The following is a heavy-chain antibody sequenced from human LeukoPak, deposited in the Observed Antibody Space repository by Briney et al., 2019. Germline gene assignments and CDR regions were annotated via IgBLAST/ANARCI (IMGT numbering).Heavy chain of an antibody. Sequence: GASVKVSCKASGYTFTSYGISWVRQAPGQGLEWMGWISAYNGNTNYAQKLQGRVTMTTDTSTSTAYMELRSLRSDDTAVYYCARDIPLVDSSSWYRSDHFDYWGQGTLVTVSS. CDR1: GYTFTSYG. D-gene: IGHD6-13*01. V-gene: IGHV1-18*01. J-gene: IGHJ4*02. CDR2: ISAYNGNT. CDR3: ARDIPLVDSSSWYRSDHFDY.